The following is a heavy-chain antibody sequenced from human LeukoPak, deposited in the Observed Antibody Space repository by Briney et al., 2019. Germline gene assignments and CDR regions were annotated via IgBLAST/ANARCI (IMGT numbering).Heavy chain of an antibody. V-gene: IGHV1-3*01. J-gene: IGHJ4*02. CDR1: GYTFTSYH. CDR2: INAGNGHT. CDR3: ARGIWSATRVDYYLDN. D-gene: IGHD5-24*01. Sequence: ASVKVSCKASGYTFTSYHMHWVRQAPGQRFEWMGWINAGNGHTKYSQNFQGRVTITRDSSANIVYMDVSSLTSEDTAVYYCARGIWSATRVDYYLDNWGRGTLVTVSS.